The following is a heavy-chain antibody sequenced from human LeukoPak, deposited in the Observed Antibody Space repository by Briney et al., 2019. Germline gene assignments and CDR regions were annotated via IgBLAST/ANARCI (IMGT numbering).Heavy chain of an antibody. CDR3: TRGRAAAALDAFDI. CDR2: IRSKAYGGTT. CDR1: GFTYGDYA. J-gene: IGHJ3*02. V-gene: IGHV3-49*03. Sequence: GGSLRLSCTASGFTYGDYAMSWFRQAPGKGLEWVGFIRSKAYGGTTEYAASVKGRFTISRDDSKSIAYLQMNSLKTEDTAVYYCTRGRAAAALDAFDIWGQGTMVTVSS. D-gene: IGHD6-13*01.